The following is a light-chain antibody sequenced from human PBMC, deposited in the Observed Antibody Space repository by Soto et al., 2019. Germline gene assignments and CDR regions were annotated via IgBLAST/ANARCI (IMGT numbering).Light chain of an antibody. CDR1: TGAVTSAYY. V-gene: IGLV7-43*01. J-gene: IGLJ3*02. CDR3: LLYYGGPWV. CDR2: STS. Sequence: TVVPQEPSLTVYPGGSVTLTCASSTGAVTSAYYAKWFQHKPGQAPRALIYSTSNNHSWTPARFSGSLLGGKAALTLSGVQPEDEAEYYCLLYYGGPWVFVGGTKVTVL.